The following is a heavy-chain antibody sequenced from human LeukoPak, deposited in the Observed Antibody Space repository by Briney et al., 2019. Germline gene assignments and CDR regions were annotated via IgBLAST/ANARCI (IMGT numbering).Heavy chain of an antibody. CDR1: GFTFSSYW. V-gene: IGHV3-53*01. J-gene: IGHJ4*02. CDR3: ARVWELSYDY. Sequence: PGGSLRLSCAASGFTFSSYWMHWVRQAPGKGLEWVSVIYNDGSTYYADTVKGRFTISRDNSKNTVDLLVNSLRAEDTAVYYCARVWELSYDYWGQGTLVAVSS. D-gene: IGHD3-16*02. CDR2: IYNDGST.